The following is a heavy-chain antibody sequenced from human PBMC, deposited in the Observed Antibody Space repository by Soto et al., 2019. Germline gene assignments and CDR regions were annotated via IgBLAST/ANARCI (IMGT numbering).Heavy chain of an antibody. CDR2: ISSSSSTI. V-gene: IGHV3-48*01. D-gene: IGHD2-15*01. J-gene: IGHJ3*02. CDR1: GFTFSSYS. Sequence: PGGSLRLSCAASGFTFSSYSMNWVRQAPGKGLEWVSYISSSSSTIYYADSVKGRFTISRDNAKNSLYLQMNSLRAEDTAVYYCARKKVAQHPPYFDTWGQGTMVTVSS. CDR3: ARKKVAQHPPYFDT.